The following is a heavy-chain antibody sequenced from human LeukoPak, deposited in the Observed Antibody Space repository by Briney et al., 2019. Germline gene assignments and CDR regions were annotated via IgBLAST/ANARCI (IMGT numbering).Heavy chain of an antibody. CDR1: GGSFSGYY. CDR2: IYFSGTS. J-gene: IGHJ5*02. V-gene: IGHV4-34*01. Sequence: SETLSLTCAVYGGSFSGYYWSWIRQPPGKGLEWIGSIYFSGTSYNPSLKSRVTISVDTSKNQFSLKLSSVTAADTAVYYCARGRGEGRGISMIRGVRAPSYNWFDPWGHGTPVTVSS. CDR3: ARGRGEGRGISMIRGVRAPSYNWFDP. D-gene: IGHD3-10*01.